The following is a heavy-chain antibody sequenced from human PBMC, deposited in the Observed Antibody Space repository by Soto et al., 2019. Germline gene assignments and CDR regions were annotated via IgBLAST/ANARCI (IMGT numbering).Heavy chain of an antibody. CDR2: ISYDGSKK. Sequence: QVQLVESGRGVVQPGRSLRLSCAASGFTFSSYGMHWVRQAPGKGLEWVALISYDGSKKYYADSVKGRFTISRDNSKNTLYLQMNSLRAEDTAVYYCAKDSRGSYGYIYGIDYWGQGTLVTVSS. CDR3: AKDSRGSYGYIYGIDY. V-gene: IGHV3-30*18. J-gene: IGHJ4*02. CDR1: GFTFSSYG. D-gene: IGHD5-18*01.